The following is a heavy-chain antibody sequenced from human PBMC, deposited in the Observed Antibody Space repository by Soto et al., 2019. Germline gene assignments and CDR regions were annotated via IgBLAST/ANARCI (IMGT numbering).Heavy chain of an antibody. D-gene: IGHD2-8*01. CDR1: EGTFSSYA. CDR2: TIPIFGTA. Sequence: QVQLVQSGAEVKKPGPSGKVSCKASEGTFSSYAISWVRQAPGQGLEWMGGTIPIFGTANYAQKFQGRVTITADESTSTAYMELSSLRSEDTAVYYCASNPAMVYAMGGYYYDGMDVWGQGTTVTVSS. V-gene: IGHV1-69*01. J-gene: IGHJ6*02. CDR3: ASNPAMVYAMGGYYYDGMDV.